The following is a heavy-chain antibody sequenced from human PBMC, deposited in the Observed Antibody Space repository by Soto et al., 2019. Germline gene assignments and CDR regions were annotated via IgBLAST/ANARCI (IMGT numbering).Heavy chain of an antibody. CDR1: GGTFSSYA. D-gene: IGHD6-6*01. J-gene: IGHJ4*02. CDR3: ARSGGGSSIAARLVDY. V-gene: IGHV1-69*13. Sequence: GASVKVSCKASGGTFSSYAISWVRQAPGQGLEWMGGIIPIFGTANYAQKFQGRVTITADESTSTAYMELSSLRSEDTAVYYCARSGGGSSIAARLVDYWGQGTLVTVSS. CDR2: IIPIFGTA.